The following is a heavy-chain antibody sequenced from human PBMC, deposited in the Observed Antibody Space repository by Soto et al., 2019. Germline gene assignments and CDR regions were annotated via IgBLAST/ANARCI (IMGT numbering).Heavy chain of an antibody. CDR1: GGSISSGGYS. J-gene: IGHJ4*02. CDR3: ARGGSSGYYYVGFDY. Sequence: SETVSLTCAVSGGSISSGGYSWSWIRQPPGKGLEWIGYIYHSGSTYYNPSLKSRVTISVDRSKNQFSLKLSSVTAADTAVYYCARGGSSGYYYVGFDYWGQGTLVTVSS. V-gene: IGHV4-30-2*01. CDR2: IYHSGST. D-gene: IGHD3-22*01.